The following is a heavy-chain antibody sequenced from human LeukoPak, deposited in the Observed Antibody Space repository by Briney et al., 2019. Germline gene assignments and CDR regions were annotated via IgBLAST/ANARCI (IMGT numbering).Heavy chain of an antibody. CDR2: IYSGGST. J-gene: IGHJ2*01. Sequence: GGSLRLSCAASGFTVSSNYMSWVRQAPGKGLEWVSVIYSGGSTYYADSVKGRFTISRDNSKSTLYLQMNSLRAEDTAVYYCARDRADYGDPYWYFDLWGRGTLVTVSS. V-gene: IGHV3-66*01. CDR1: GFTVSSNY. D-gene: IGHD4-17*01. CDR3: ARDRADYGDPYWYFDL.